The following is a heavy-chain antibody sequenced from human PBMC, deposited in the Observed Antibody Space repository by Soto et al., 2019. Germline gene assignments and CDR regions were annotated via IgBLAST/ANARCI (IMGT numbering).Heavy chain of an antibody. J-gene: IGHJ6*03. CDR1: GFTFGDYA. CDR2: IRSKAYGGTT. V-gene: IGHV3-49*03. CDR3: TRCSGGSCYSVHYYCYMDV. D-gene: IGHD2-15*01. Sequence: EVQLVESGGGLVQPGRSLRLSCTASGFTFGDYAMSWFRQAPGKGLGWVGFIRSKAYGGTTEYAASVKGRFTISRDDSKRIAYLQINSLKTEDPAVYYCTRCSGGSCYSVHYYCYMDVWGKGTTVTVSS.